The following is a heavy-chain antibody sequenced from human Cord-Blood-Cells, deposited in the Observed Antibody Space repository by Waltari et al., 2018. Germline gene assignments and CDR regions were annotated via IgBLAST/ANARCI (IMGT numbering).Heavy chain of an antibody. D-gene: IGHD5-12*01. CDR2: VSPNRGGT. J-gene: IGHJ6*02. V-gene: IGHV1-2*04. Sequence: QVQLVQSGAEVKKPGASVKVSCKASGYTFTGYYMHWVRQAPGQGLEWKGWVSPNRGGTNYAQKCQGWVTMTRDTAISTAYMELSRLRSDDTAVYYCASATSGYDYYYYGMDVWGQGTTVTVSS. CDR3: ASATSGYDYYYYGMDV. CDR1: GYTFTGYY.